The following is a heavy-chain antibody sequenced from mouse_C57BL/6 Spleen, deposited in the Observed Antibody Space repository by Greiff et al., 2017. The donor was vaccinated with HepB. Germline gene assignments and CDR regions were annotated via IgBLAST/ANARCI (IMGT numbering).Heavy chain of an antibody. CDR3: ARYYDGYYYFDY. CDR2: INPSSGYT. J-gene: IGHJ2*01. Sequence: VKLMESGAELARPGASVKMSCKASGYTFTSYTMHWVKQRPGQGLEWIGYINPSSGYTKYNQKFKDKATLTADKSSSTAYMQLSSLTSEDSAVYYCARYYDGYYYFDYWGQGTTLTVSS. CDR1: GYTFTSYT. V-gene: IGHV1-4*01. D-gene: IGHD2-3*01.